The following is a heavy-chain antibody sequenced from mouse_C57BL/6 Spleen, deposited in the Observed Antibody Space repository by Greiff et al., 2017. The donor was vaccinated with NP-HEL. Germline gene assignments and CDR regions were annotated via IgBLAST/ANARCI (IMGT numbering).Heavy chain of an antibody. Sequence: VQLQQPRAELVKPGASVKLSCKASGYTFTSYWMHWVKQRPGRGLEWIGRIDPNSGGTKYNEKFKSKATLTVDKPSSTAYMQLSSLTSEDSAVYYCARPYSNFYYDAMDYWGQGTSVTVSS. V-gene: IGHV1-72*01. CDR2: IDPNSGGT. J-gene: IGHJ4*01. CDR3: ARPYSNFYYDAMDY. CDR1: GYTFTSYW. D-gene: IGHD4-1*01.